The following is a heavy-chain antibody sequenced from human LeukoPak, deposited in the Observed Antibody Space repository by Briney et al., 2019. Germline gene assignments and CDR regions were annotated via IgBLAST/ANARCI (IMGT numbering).Heavy chain of an antibody. D-gene: IGHD4-23*01. J-gene: IGHJ4*02. V-gene: IGHV3-48*02. CDR1: GFTFSSYG. CDR3: AREHYGGYSMTSPYY. Sequence: GGSLRLSCTASGFTFSSYGMSWVRQAPGKGLEWVSYISSSASTIYYADSVKGRFTISKDNAKNSLYLQMNSLRDEDTAVYYCAREHYGGYSMTSPYYWGQGTLVTVSS. CDR2: ISSSASTI.